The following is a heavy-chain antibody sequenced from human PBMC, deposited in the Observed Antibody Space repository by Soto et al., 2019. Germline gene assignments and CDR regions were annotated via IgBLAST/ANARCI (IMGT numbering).Heavy chain of an antibody. CDR1: GFTFSSYA. CDR2: ISDSGDNT. Sequence: RRLSCAASGFTFSSYAMSWVRQTPGKGMEWVSAISDSGDNTYYADSVKGRFTISRDNSKNTLYLQMNSLETEDTALYYCAKEKGENYSFEYWGQGTLVTVSS. D-gene: IGHD1-7*01. J-gene: IGHJ4*02. CDR3: AKEKGENYSFEY. V-gene: IGHV3-23*01.